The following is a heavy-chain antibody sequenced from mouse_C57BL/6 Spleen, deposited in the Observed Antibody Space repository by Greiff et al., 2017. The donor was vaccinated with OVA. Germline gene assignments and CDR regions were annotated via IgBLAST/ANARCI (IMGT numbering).Heavy chain of an antibody. V-gene: IGHV1-85*01. Sequence: VQLQQPGPELVKPGASVKLSCKASGYTFTSYEIHWVKQRPGQGLEWIGWIYPRDGSTKYNEKFKGKATLTVDTASSPAYMELHSLTSKDAAVYFCARGYLEAWFAYWGQGTLVTVSA. CDR2: IYPRDGST. J-gene: IGHJ3*01. D-gene: IGHD2-14*01. CDR3: ARGYLEAWFAY. CDR1: GYTFTSYE.